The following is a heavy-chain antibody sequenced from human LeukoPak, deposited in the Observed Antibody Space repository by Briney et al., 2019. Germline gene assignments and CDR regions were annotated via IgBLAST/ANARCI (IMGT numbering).Heavy chain of an antibody. D-gene: IGHD3-22*01. CDR3: AIVGRQWLPLGV. CDR1: GYTFTIYG. J-gene: IGHJ6*02. CDR2: ISAYNGNT. Sequence: VASVKVSCKASGYTFTIYGISWVRQAPGQGLEWMGWISAYNGNTNYAQKLQGRVTMTTDTSTSTAYMELRSLRSDDTAVYYCAIVGRQWLPLGVWGQGTTVTVSS. V-gene: IGHV1-18*01.